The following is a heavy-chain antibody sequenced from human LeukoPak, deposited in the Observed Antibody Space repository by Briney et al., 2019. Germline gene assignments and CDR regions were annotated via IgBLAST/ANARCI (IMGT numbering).Heavy chain of an antibody. Sequence: ASVKVSCKASGYTFTGYYMHWVRQAPGQGLEWMGWINPNSGGTNYAQKFQGRVTMTRDTSISTAYMELSRLRSDDTAVYYCARPPGSSSYQPFDYWGQGTLVTVSS. CDR1: GYTFTGYY. J-gene: IGHJ4*02. CDR2: INPNSGGT. CDR3: ARPPGSSSYQPFDY. D-gene: IGHD6-6*01. V-gene: IGHV1-2*02.